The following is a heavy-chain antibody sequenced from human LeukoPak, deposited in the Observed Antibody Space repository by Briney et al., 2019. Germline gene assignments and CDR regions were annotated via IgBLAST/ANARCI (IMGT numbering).Heavy chain of an antibody. J-gene: IGHJ6*03. CDR2: ISGSGGST. Sequence: HSGGSLRLSCAASGFTFSSYAMSWVRQAPGKGLEWVSAISGSGGSTYYADSVKGRFTISRDNSKNTLYLQMNSLRAEDTAVYYCAKDRSISRRSTSWAGIGYYMDVWGKGTTVTVSS. V-gene: IGHV3-23*01. CDR3: AKDRSISRRSTSWAGIGYYMDV. CDR1: GFTFSSYA. D-gene: IGHD2-2*01.